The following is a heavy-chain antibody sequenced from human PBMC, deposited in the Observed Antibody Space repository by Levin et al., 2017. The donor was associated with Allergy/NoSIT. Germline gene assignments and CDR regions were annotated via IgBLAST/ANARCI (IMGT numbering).Heavy chain of an antibody. CDR1: GSTFTSYG. D-gene: IGHD6-19*01. CDR3: ARDGAVADTVPYYFDY. V-gene: IGHV1-18*01. J-gene: IGHJ4*02. Sequence: PGESLKISCKASGSTFTSYGISWVRQAPGQGLEWMGWISAYNGNTNYAQKLQGRVTMTTDTSTSTAYMELRSLRSDDTAVYYCARDGAVADTVPYYFDYWGQGTLVTVSS. CDR2: ISAYNGNT.